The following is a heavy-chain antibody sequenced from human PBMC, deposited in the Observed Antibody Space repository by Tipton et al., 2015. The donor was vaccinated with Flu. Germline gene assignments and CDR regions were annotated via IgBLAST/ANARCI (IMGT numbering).Heavy chain of an antibody. J-gene: IGHJ4*02. Sequence: TLSLTCAVSGGSVSPYYWVWIRQPPGRGLEWIGHIHSGGSTKNNPSLKSRVTISGDTSKSQFSLKLSSVSAADTAVYYCAIDIAAPGTFYYWGQGTLVTVSS. CDR3: AIDIAAPGTFYY. D-gene: IGHD6-13*01. CDR2: IHSGGST. V-gene: IGHV4-59*02. CDR1: GGSVSPYY.